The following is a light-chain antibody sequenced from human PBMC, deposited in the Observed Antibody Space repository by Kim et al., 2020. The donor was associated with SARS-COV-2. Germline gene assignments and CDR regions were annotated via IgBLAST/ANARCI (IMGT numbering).Light chain of an antibody. CDR1: CSNIGSSV. CDR3: AAWDDSLSGRV. V-gene: IGLV1-47*01. CDR2: RNN. Sequence: GQRVTISCSGSCSNIGSSVVFWYQQRPGTAPRLVIYRNNERPSGVPDRFSGSKSGTSASLAISGLRSEDEADYYCAAWDDSLSGRVFGGGTKLTVL. J-gene: IGLJ2*01.